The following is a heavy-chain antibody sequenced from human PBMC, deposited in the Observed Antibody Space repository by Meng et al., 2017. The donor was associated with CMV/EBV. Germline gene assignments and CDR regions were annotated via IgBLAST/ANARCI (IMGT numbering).Heavy chain of an antibody. CDR1: GGSISSSSYY. V-gene: IGHV4-39*07. D-gene: IGHD3-3*01. J-gene: IGHJ6*02. CDR3: AREHYDFWRGYYYYYGMDV. Sequence: SETLSLTCTVSGGSISSSSYYWGWIRQPPGKGLEWIGSIYYSGSTYYNPSRKSRVTISVDTSKNQFSLKLSSVTAADTAVYYCAREHYDFWRGYYYYYGMDVWGQGTTVTVSS. CDR2: IYYSGST.